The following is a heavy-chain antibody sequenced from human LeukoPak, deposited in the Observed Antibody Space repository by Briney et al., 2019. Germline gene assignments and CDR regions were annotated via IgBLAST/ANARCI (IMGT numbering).Heavy chain of an antibody. V-gene: IGHV3-21*01. J-gene: IGHJ4*02. D-gene: IGHD3-3*01. CDR1: GFTFSTYS. CDR3: ARGGTFGDDISDY. CDR2: FSCSRRNT. Sequence: GVSLRLSCAVSGFTFSTYSMTWVRQAPGKGLEWVSSFSCSRRNTYYTDSVKGRFTISRDNAKNTLYLQMSSLRAEDTAVYYCARGGTFGDDISDYWGQGTLVTVSS.